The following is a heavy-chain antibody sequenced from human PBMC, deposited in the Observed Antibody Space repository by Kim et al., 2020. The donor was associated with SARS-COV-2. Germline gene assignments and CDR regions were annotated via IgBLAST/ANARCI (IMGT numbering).Heavy chain of an antibody. Sequence: SETLSLTCAVYGGSFSGYYWSWIRQPPGKGLEWIGEINHSGSTNYNPSLKSRVTISVDTSKNQFSLKLSSVTAADTAVYYCARGDIAAAAWGYYYYYMDVWGKGTTVTVSS. J-gene: IGHJ6*03. V-gene: IGHV4-34*01. D-gene: IGHD6-13*01. CDR3: ARGDIAAAAWGYYYYYMDV. CDR2: INHSGST. CDR1: GGSFSGYY.